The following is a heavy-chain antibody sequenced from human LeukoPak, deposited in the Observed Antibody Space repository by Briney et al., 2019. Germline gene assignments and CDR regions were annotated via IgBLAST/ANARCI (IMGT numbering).Heavy chain of an antibody. D-gene: IGHD3-10*01. CDR3: ATNILVRDIINWFDP. Sequence: ASVKVSCKASGYTFTSYDINWVRQATGQGLEWMGWMNPNSGNTDYAQKFQGRVTMTRNTSISTAYMELRSLRSEDTAVYYCATNILVRDIINWFDPWGQGTLVTVSS. CDR2: MNPNSGNT. V-gene: IGHV1-8*01. J-gene: IGHJ5*02. CDR1: GYTFTSYD.